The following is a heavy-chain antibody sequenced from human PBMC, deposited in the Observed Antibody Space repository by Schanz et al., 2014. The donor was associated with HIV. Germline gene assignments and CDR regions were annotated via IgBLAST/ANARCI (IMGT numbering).Heavy chain of an antibody. CDR2: ITPLFGTP. CDR3: ARDGDGYLFFSSLLSL. CDR1: GGTFTYFS. V-gene: IGHV1-69*18. J-gene: IGHJ6*02. Sequence: QVQLVQSGAEVKKPGSSVKVSCTASGGTFTYFSISWVRQAPGQGLEWMGSITPLFGTPNYAQKFRDRVKITADESTSTVYLALSSLTFEDTAVYYCARDGDGYLFFSSLLSLWGQGTTVTVSS. D-gene: IGHD2-21*01.